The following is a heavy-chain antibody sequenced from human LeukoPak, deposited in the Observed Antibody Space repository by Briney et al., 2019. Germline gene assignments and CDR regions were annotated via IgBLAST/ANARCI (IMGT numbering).Heavy chain of an antibody. CDR2: INHSGST. V-gene: IGHV4-34*01. CDR3: ARDRGITIFGAPTPYYGMDV. J-gene: IGHJ6*02. Sequence: PSETLSLTCAVYGGSFSGYYWSWIRQPPGKGLEWIGEINHSGSTNYNPSLKSRVTISVDTSKNQFSLKLSPVTAADTAVYYCARDRGITIFGAPTPYYGMDVWGQGTTVTVSS. D-gene: IGHD3-3*01. CDR1: GGSFSGYY.